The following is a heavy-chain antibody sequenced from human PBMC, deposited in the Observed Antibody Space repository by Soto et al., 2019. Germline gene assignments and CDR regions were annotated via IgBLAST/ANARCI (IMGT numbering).Heavy chain of an antibody. CDR2: IIPIFDSP. Sequence: QVQLVQSGAEVKKPGSSVRVSCRASGGSFSTYAFSWVRQAPGHGLEWMGGIIPIFDSPYYAQNFQGRVTIAADRSTSTVYLEFNSLTPEDTAVYHCALGAECRGYCLKKFTWLDPWGQGTPVTVSS. D-gene: IGHD2-15*01. CDR1: GGSFSTYA. J-gene: IGHJ5*02. V-gene: IGHV1-69*06. CDR3: ALGAECRGYCLKKFTWLDP.